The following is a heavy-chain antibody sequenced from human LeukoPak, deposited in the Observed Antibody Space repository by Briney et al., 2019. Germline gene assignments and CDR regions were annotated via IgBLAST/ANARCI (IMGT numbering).Heavy chain of an antibody. CDR1: GFTFSSYS. J-gene: IGHJ4*02. CDR2: ITSSSTYI. CDR3: GKDMQLTY. V-gene: IGHV3-21*04. D-gene: IGHD6-6*01. Sequence: GGSLRLSCAASGFTFSSYSMIWVRQAPGKGLEWVSSITSSSTYIYYADSLKGRFTISRDNAKNSLYLQMNSLRAEDTAVYYCGKDMQLTYWGQGILVTVSS.